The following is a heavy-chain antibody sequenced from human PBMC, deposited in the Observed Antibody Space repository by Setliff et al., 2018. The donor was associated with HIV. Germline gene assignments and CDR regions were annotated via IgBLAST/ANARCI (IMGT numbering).Heavy chain of an antibody. CDR3: ARDRYYGSGSFDC. CDR1: GFTFSSYE. V-gene: IGHV3-48*03. Sequence: PGGSLRLSCAASGFTFSSYEMNWVRQAPGKGLEWVSYISGSGGTIYYADSVEGRFTISRDNAKNSLYLQMNSLGAEDTAVYYCARDRYYGSGSFDCWGQGTLVTVSS. D-gene: IGHD3-10*01. J-gene: IGHJ4*02. CDR2: ISGSGGTI.